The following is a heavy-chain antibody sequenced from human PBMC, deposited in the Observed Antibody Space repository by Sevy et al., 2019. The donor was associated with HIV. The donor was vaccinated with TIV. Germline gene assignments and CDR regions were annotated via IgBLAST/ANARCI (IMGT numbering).Heavy chain of an antibody. J-gene: IGHJ4*02. V-gene: IGHV3-30*04. Sequence: GGSLRLSCAASGFTFSSYAMHWVRQAPGKGLEWVAVISYDGSNKYYAHSVKGRFTISRDNSKNTLYLQMNSLRAEDTAVYYCARGTYYDYVWGSYRLNYFDYWGQGTLVTVSS. CDR2: ISYDGSNK. CDR3: ARGTYYDYVWGSYRLNYFDY. D-gene: IGHD3-16*02. CDR1: GFTFSSYA.